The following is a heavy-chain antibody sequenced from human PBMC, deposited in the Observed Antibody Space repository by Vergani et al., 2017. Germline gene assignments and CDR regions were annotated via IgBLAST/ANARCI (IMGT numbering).Heavy chain of an antibody. V-gene: IGHV4-59*12. CDR3: ARCEPTSGGHCSY. Sequence: QVQLQESGPGLVKPSETLSLTCTVPGGSISSYYWSWIRQPPGKGLEWIGYIYYSGSTNYNPSLKSRVTISVDTSKNQFSLKLSTVTAADTAVYYCARCEPTSGGHCSYWGQGTLVTVSS. CDR2: IYYSGST. D-gene: IGHD2-21*02. J-gene: IGHJ4*02. CDR1: GGSISSYY.